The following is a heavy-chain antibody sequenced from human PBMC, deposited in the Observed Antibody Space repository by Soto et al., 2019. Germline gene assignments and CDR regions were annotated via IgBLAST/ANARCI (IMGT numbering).Heavy chain of an antibody. CDR3: AKDGARGSSSYLLDY. Sequence: QVQLVESGGGVVQPGRSPRLSCAASGFTFSAYAIHWVRQAPGKGLEWVALISYDGSLKYYTESVKGRFTLSRDNSKNTLYLQMNSLGAEDTAVYYCAKDGARGSSSYLLDYWGHGTLVTVSS. D-gene: IGHD3-22*01. CDR1: GFTFSAYA. V-gene: IGHV3-30*18. J-gene: IGHJ4*01. CDR2: ISYDGSLK.